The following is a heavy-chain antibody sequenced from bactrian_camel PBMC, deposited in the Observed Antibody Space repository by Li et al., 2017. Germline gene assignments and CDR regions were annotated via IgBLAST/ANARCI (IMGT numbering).Heavy chain of an antibody. V-gene: IGHV3S53*01. D-gene: IGHD1*01. CDR3: ATDLARMSNIRALGIKTGDL. CDR1: GDTYTYCNYD. CDR2: LDSAGTT. Sequence: VQLVESGGGSVQPGGSLRLSCAVSGDTYTYCNYDMAWYRQAPGKEREFVSALDSAGTTKYADSVKGRFTISRDNAKNTVYLQMNSLKSEDTALYYCATDLARMSNIRALGIKTGDLRGQGTQVTVS. J-gene: IGHJ4*01.